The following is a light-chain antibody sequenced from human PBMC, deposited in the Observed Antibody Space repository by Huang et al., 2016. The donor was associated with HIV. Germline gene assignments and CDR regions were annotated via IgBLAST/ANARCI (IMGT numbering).Light chain of an antibody. Sequence: DIQMTQSPSSLAASVGDRVTITCRASQSIAGYLNWFQQKPGKAPKLLIYAASTLQSGVPSRFSGSGSGTDFTLTISSLQPEDFATYYCQQSFSIPRLSFGGGTKVEIK. CDR3: QQSFSIPRLS. CDR2: AAS. V-gene: IGKV1-39*01. J-gene: IGKJ4*01. CDR1: QSIAGY.